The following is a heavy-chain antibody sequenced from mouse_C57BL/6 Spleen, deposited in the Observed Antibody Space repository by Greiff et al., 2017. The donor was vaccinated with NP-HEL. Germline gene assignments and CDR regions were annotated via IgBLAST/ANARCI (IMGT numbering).Heavy chain of an antibody. J-gene: IGHJ4*01. V-gene: IGHV1-50*01. CDR3: ARSGDYCYGKRYAMDY. CDR1: GYTFTSYW. D-gene: IGHD2-1*01. Sequence: QVQLQQPGAELVKPGASVKLSCKASGYTFTSYWMQWVKQRPGQGLEWIGEIDPSDSYTNYNQKFKGKATLTVDTSSSTAYMQLSSLTSEDSAVYYCARSGDYCYGKRYAMDYWGQGTSVTVSS. CDR2: IDPSDSYT.